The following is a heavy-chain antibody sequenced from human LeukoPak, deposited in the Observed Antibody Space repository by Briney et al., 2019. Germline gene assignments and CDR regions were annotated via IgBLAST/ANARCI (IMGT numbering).Heavy chain of an antibody. V-gene: IGHV4-34*01. J-gene: IGHJ3*02. D-gene: IGHD6-6*01. Sequence: SETLSLTCAVFYGSFSGYYWTWIRQPPWKGLEWIAEINHNGNTNYNPSLKSRVTISVDTSKDQFSLKLSSVTAADTAVYYCARHGLVAARHAFDIWGQGTMVTVSS. CDR3: ARHGLVAARHAFDI. CDR2: INHNGNT. CDR1: YGSFSGYY.